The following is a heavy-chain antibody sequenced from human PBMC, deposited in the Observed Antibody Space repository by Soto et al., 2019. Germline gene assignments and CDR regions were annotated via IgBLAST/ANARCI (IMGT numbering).Heavy chain of an antibody. Sequence: QVHLVQSGGEVKKPGASVEVSCKTSGFMFTTYGFTWVRQAPGQGLEWMAWISAYNGDKKYAQQFPGRVTMTTDTSTNSVSMELRNLRSDDTAIYYCARTGGGMAARPLDYWGQGTLVTVSS. D-gene: IGHD6-6*01. J-gene: IGHJ4*02. CDR3: ARTGGGMAARPLDY. CDR2: ISAYNGDK. CDR1: GFMFTTYG. V-gene: IGHV1-18*01.